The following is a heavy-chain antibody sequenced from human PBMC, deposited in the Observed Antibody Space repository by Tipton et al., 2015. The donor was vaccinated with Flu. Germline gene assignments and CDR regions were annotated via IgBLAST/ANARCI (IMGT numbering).Heavy chain of an antibody. CDR1: GYSISSGYY. J-gene: IGHJ4*02. V-gene: IGHV4-38-2*01. CDR3: ARQDSSGYYFGTWDLDY. CDR2: IYHSGSS. Sequence: TLSLTCAVSGYSISSGYYWGWIRQPPGKGLEWIGSIYHSGSSYYNPSLKSRVIISLDTSKNQFYLRLFSVTAADTAVYYCARQDSSGYYFGTWDLDYWGQGTLVTVSS. D-gene: IGHD3-22*01.